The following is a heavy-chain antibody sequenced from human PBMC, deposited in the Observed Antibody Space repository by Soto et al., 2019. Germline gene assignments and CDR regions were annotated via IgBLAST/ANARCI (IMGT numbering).Heavy chain of an antibody. CDR2: IWYDGSNK. CDR1: GFTFSSYG. CDR3: ARGYYYDSSGFDY. D-gene: IGHD3-22*01. V-gene: IGHV3-33*01. J-gene: IGHJ4*02. Sequence: GSLRLSCAASGFTFSSYGMHWVRQAPGKGLEWVAVIWYDGSNKYYADSVKGRFTISRDNSKNTLYLQMNSLRAEDTAVYYCARGYYYDSSGFDYWGQGTLVTVSS.